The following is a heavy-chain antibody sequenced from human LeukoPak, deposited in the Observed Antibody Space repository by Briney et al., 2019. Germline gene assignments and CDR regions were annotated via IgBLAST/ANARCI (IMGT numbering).Heavy chain of an antibody. V-gene: IGHV3-30-3*01. CDR3: ATGGYDSSGLYFDY. D-gene: IGHD3-22*01. CDR2: ISYDGSNK. J-gene: IGHJ4*02. Sequence: GGSLRLSCAASGFTFSSYAMHWVRQAPGKGLEWVAVISYDGSNKYYADSVKGRFTISRDNSKNTLYLQMNSLRAEDTAVYYCATGGYDSSGLYFDYWGQGTLVTVSS. CDR1: GFTFSSYA.